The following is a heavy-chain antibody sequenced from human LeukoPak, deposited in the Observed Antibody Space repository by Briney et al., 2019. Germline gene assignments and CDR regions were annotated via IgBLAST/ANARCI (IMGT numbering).Heavy chain of an antibody. CDR1: GGSFSGYY. D-gene: IGHD4-17*01. Sequence: PSETLSLTCAVYGGSFSGYYWSWIRQPPGKGLEWIGEINHSGSTDYNPSLKSRVTISVDTSKNQFSLKLSSVTAADTAVYYCARDVRKTTVAFDIWGQGTMVTVSS. CDR3: ARDVRKTTVAFDI. V-gene: IGHV4-34*01. J-gene: IGHJ3*02. CDR2: INHSGST.